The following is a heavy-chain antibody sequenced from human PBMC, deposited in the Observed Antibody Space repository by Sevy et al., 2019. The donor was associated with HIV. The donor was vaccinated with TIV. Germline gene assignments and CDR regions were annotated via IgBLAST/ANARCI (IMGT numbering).Heavy chain of an antibody. J-gene: IGHJ6*02. D-gene: IGHD1-1*01. V-gene: IGHV4-59*11. CDR3: VREGWKTLWRDCYYGIDV. Sequence: SETLSLTCTVSGGSISSQHWSWIRQTPGKGLEWIGYIYHSDDSKNTNYNPSLQSRVTISVDTWKNQFSLKVSSVTTADTAVYYCVREGWKTLWRDCYYGIDVWGQGTTVTVSS. CDR1: GGSISSQH. CDR2: IYHSDDSKNT.